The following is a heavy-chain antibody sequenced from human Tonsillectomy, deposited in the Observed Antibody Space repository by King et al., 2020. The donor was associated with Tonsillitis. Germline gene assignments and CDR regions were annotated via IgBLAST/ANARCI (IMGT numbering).Heavy chain of an antibody. Sequence: VQLQQWGAGLLKPSETLSLTCAVYGGSFSGYYWSWIRQPPGKGLEWIGEINHGGSTNYNPSLKSRVTISVDTSKSQFSLKLNSVTAADTAVYYCARAFSVTRLDWGRGTLVTVS. V-gene: IGHV4-34*01. J-gene: IGHJ4*02. D-gene: IGHD4-17*01. CDR2: INHGGST. CDR1: GGSFSGYY. CDR3: ARAFSVTRLD.